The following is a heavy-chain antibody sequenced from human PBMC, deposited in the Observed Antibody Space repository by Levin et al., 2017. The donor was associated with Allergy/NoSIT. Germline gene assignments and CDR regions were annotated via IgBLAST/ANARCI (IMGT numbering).Heavy chain of an antibody. CDR1: GSSFTGYW. Sequence: PGGSLRLSCKGSGSSFTGYWIGWVRQMPGKGLEWMGVIYPGDSETKYSPSFQGQVTMSADRSISTAYLQWSSLKASDSAMYYCARRGGWSISRWELDYWGQGTLVTVSS. CDR2: IYPGDSET. D-gene: IGHD6-13*01. V-gene: IGHV5-51*01. J-gene: IGHJ4*02. CDR3: ARRGGWSISRWELDY.